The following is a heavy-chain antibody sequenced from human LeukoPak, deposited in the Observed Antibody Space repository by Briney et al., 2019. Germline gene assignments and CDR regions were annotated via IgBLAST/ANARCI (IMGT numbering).Heavy chain of an antibody. Sequence: GGSLRLSCAASGFTFSSYGMHRVRQAPGKGLEWVAVIWYDGSNKYYADSVKGRFTISRDNSKNTLYLQMNSLRAEDTAVYYCAREEYDFWSGLQDTDYYGMDVWGQGTTVTVSS. J-gene: IGHJ6*02. CDR3: AREEYDFWSGLQDTDYYGMDV. V-gene: IGHV3-33*01. CDR2: IWYDGSNK. D-gene: IGHD3-3*01. CDR1: GFTFSSYG.